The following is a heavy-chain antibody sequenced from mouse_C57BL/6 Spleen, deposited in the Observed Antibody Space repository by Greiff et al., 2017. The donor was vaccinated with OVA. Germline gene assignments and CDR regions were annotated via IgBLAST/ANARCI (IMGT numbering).Heavy chain of an antibody. J-gene: IGHJ3*01. CDR2: ISSGGSYT. CDR1: GFTFSSYG. CDR3: ARHDGSWFAY. D-gene: IGHD2-3*01. V-gene: IGHV5-6*01. Sequence: EVQGVESGGDLVKPGGSLKLSCAASGFTFSSYGMSWVRQTPDKRLEWVATISSGGSYTYYPDSVKGRFTISRDNAKNTLYLQMSSLKSEDPAMYYCARHDGSWFAYWGQGTLVTVSA.